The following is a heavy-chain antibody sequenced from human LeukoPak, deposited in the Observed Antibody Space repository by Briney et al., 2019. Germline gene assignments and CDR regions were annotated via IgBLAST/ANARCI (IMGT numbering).Heavy chain of an antibody. D-gene: IGHD1-14*01. CDR3: ARQVAVGTRTDP. Sequence: SETLSLTCIVSGGSISSYYWSWIRPPPGKGLEWIGYIYYSGSTNYNPSLKSRVTISVDTSKNQFSLKLSSVTAADTAVYYCARQVAVGTRTDPWGQGTLVTVSS. V-gene: IGHV4-59*08. J-gene: IGHJ5*02. CDR1: GGSISSYY. CDR2: IYYSGST.